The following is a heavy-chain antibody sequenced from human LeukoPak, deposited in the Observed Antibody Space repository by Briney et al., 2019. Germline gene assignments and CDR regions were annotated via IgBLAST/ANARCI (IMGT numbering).Heavy chain of an antibody. CDR1: GGSISSSSYY. V-gene: IGHV4-39*01. J-gene: IGHJ5*02. Sequence: SETLSLTCTVSGGSISSSSYYWGWIRQPPGKGLEWIGSIYYSGSTYYNPSLTSRVTISVDTSKNQFSLKLSSVTAADTAVYYCARHQGSGYYYRWFDPWGQGTLVTVSS. CDR3: ARHQGSGYYYRWFDP. CDR2: IYYSGST. D-gene: IGHD1-26*01.